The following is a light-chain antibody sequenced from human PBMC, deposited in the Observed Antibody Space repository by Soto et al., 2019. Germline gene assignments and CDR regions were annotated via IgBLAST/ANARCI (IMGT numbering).Light chain of an antibody. CDR2: NND. V-gene: IGLV1-44*01. J-gene: IGLJ3*02. CDR1: SSNIGSNP. Sequence: QSVLTQPPSASGAPGQTVTISCSGSSSNIGSNPVNWYQQFPGTAPRLLIYNNDQRPSGVPDRFSGSRRGTSASLAISGLQSENEADYHCAAWDDSLSGWVFGGGTKLTVL. CDR3: AAWDDSLSGWV.